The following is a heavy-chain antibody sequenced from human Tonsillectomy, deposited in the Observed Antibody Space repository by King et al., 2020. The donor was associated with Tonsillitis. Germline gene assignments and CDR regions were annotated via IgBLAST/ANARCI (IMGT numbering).Heavy chain of an antibody. J-gene: IGHJ2*01. D-gene: IGHD3-22*01. V-gene: IGHV3-30*18. CDR1: GFTFSSYG. CDR2: ISYDGSNK. Sequence: VQLVESGGGVVQPGRSLRLSCAASGFTFSSYGIHWVRQAPGKGLEWVAVISYDGSNKYYADSVKGRFTISRDNSKNTLYLKMNSLRAEDTAVYYCAKCPTKFYDSSGYWFGNWYFYLWGPGTLVTVSS. CDR3: AKCPTKFYDSSGYWFGNWYFYL.